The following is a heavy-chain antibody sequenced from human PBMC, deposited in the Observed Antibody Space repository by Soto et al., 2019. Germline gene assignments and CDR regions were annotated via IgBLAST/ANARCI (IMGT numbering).Heavy chain of an antibody. CDR3: ARQGCYDSSGYYYGY. Sequence: PGESLKISCMGSGYSFTIYWIGWVRQMPGKGLEWMGIIYPGDSDTRYSPSFQGQVTISADKSISTAYLQWSSLKASDTAMYYCARQGCYDSSGYYYGYWGQGTLVTVSS. CDR1: GYSFTIYW. V-gene: IGHV5-51*01. D-gene: IGHD3-22*01. CDR2: IYPGDSDT. J-gene: IGHJ4*02.